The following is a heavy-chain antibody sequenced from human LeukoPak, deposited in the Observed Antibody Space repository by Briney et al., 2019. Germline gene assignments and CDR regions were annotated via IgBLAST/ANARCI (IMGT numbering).Heavy chain of an antibody. J-gene: IGHJ4*02. Sequence: GSLRLSCAASGFTFSSYAMHWVPQAPGKGLEWVAVISYDGSNKYYEDSVKGRFTISRDNSKNTRYVQMKSLRAEDTAVYYCAREEISGGSGSYYKHFDYWGQGTLVTVSS. CDR1: GFTFSSYA. V-gene: IGHV3-30*04. CDR2: ISYDGSNK. CDR3: AREEISGGSGSYYKHFDY. D-gene: IGHD3-10*01.